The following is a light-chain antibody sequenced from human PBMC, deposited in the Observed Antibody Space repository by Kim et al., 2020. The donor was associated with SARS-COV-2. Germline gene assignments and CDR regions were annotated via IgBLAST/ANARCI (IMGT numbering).Light chain of an antibody. J-gene: IGKJ5*01. V-gene: IGKV1-12*01. CDR3: QQSNNFTIT. CDR1: QGIASW. Sequence: DVQMTQSPSSVSASVGDRVIITCRASQGIASWLAWYQQKPGKAPRLLVFAASALQDGVPSRFSGSGFGTHFTLTINIQQPEDFATYYCQQSNNFTITFGQGTRLEIK. CDR2: AAS.